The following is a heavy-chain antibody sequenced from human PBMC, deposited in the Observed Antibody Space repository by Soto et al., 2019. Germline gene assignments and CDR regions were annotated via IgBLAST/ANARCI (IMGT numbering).Heavy chain of an antibody. CDR2: MNPNSGNT. CDR1: GYTFTSYD. V-gene: IGHV1-8*01. D-gene: IGHD5-12*01. CDR3: ARGMLVATPDPLNY. Sequence: GASVKVSCKASGYTFTSYDINWVRQATGQGLEWMGWMNPNSGNTGYAQKFQGRVTMTRNTSISTAYMELSSLRSEDTAVYYCARGMLVATPDPLNYWGQGTLVTVSS. J-gene: IGHJ4*02.